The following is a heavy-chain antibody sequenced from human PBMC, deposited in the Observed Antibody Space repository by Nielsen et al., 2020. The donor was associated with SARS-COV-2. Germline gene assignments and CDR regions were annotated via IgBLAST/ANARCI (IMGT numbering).Heavy chain of an antibody. V-gene: IGHV3-23*01. CDR1: GFTFSSYA. J-gene: IGHJ4*02. CDR3: AKLMDSSGYYSMDY. CDR2: ISGSGGST. D-gene: IGHD3-22*01. Sequence: GGSLRLSCAASGFTFSSYAMSWVRQAPGKGLEWVSAISGSGGSTYYADSVKGRFTISRDNSKNTLYLQMNSLRAEDTAVYYCAKLMDSSGYYSMDYWGQGTLVTVSS.